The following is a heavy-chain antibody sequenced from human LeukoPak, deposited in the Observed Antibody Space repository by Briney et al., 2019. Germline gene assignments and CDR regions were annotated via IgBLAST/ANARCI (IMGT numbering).Heavy chain of an antibody. CDR2: IWYDGSNK. CDR3: ARDQDISEVGAEYFQH. J-gene: IGHJ1*01. Sequence: GRSLRLSCAASGFTFSSYGMHWVRQAPGKGLEWVAVIWYDGSNKYYADSMKGRFTISRDNSKNTLYLQMNSLRAEDTAVYYCARDQDISEVGAEYFQHWGQGTLVTVSS. CDR1: GFTFSSYG. D-gene: IGHD3-9*01. V-gene: IGHV3-33*01.